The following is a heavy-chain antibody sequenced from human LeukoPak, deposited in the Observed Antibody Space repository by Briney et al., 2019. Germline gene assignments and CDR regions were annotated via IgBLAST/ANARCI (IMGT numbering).Heavy chain of an antibody. J-gene: IGHJ1*01. CDR2: IYNGGST. D-gene: IGHD6-19*01. CDR1: GFIVSSNY. Sequence: GGSLRLSCAASGFIVSSNYMSWVRQAPGKRLEWVSVIYNGGSTYYADSVKGRFTISRDNFKNTLYLQMNSLRAEDTAVYYCARVGLSSGWIQHWGQGTLVTVSS. V-gene: IGHV3-53*01. CDR3: ARVGLSSGWIQH.